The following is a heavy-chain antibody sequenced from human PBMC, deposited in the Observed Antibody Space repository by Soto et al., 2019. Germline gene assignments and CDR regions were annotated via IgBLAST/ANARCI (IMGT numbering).Heavy chain of an antibody. CDR2: IYYSGST. D-gene: IGHD3-9*01. J-gene: IGHJ4*02. Sequence: SETLSLTCTVSGGSISSSSYYWGWIRQPPGKGLEWIGSIYYSGSTYYNPSLKTRVTISVETSKNQFSLKLSSVTAADTSVYYCARPANYDILTGFDVWGQGTLVTVSS. V-gene: IGHV4-39*01. CDR3: ARPANYDILTGFDV. CDR1: GGSISSSSYY.